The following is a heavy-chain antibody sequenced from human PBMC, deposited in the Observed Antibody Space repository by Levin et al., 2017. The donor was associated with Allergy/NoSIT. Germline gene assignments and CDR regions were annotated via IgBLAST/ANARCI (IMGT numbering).Heavy chain of an antibody. D-gene: IGHD2-8*01. CDR1: GFTFSSYA. CDR3: AREILMALDY. J-gene: IGHJ4*02. V-gene: IGHV3-30-3*01. Sequence: LSLTCAASGFTFSSYAMHWVRQAPGKGLEWVAVISYDGSNKYYADSVKGRFTISRDNSKNTLYLQMNSLRAEDTAVYYCAREILMALDYWGQGTLVTVSS. CDR2: ISYDGSNK.